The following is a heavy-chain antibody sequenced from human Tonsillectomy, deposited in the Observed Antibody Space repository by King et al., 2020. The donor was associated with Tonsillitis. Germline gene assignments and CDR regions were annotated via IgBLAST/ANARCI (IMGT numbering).Heavy chain of an antibody. J-gene: IGHJ4*02. V-gene: IGHV3-21*01. Sequence: VQLVESGGGLVKPGGSLRLSCAASGFTFSSYSMNWVRQAPGKGLEWLSSISTSGSYINYADSVKGRFTISRDNAKNSLYLQMNSLRAEDTAVYYCASDSGDYDWGQGTLVTVSS. CDR3: ASDSGDYD. CDR1: GFTFSSYS. D-gene: IGHD4-17*01. CDR2: ISTSGSYI.